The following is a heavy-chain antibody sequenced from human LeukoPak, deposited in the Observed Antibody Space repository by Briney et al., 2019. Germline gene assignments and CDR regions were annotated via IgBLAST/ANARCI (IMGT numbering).Heavy chain of an antibody. V-gene: IGHV4-59*08. CDR3: ARLPGANAFDI. CDR1: GGSFSGYY. J-gene: IGHJ3*02. CDR2: IYYSGST. Sequence: SETLSLTCAVYGGSFSGYYWSWIRQPPGKGLEWIGYIYYSGSTNYNPSLKSRVTISVDTSKNQFSLKLSSVTAADTAVYYCARLPGANAFDIWGQGTMVTVSS.